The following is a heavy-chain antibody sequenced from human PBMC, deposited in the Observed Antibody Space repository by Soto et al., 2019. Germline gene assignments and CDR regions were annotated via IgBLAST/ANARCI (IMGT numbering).Heavy chain of an antibody. Sequence: QLQLQESGPGLVKPSETLSLTCTVSGGSISSSSYYWGWIRQPPGKGLEWIGSIYYSGSTYYNPSLKRRVTIAVDTSKNQFSLKLSSVTAADTAVYYCARLRGGYYNWFDPWGQGTLVTVSS. V-gene: IGHV4-39*01. D-gene: IGHD2-21*02. CDR3: ARLRGGYYNWFDP. CDR1: GGSISSSSYY. J-gene: IGHJ5*02. CDR2: IYYSGST.